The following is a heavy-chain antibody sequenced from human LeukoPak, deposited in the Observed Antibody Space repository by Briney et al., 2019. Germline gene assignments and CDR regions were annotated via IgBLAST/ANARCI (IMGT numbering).Heavy chain of an antibody. V-gene: IGHV1-2*02. CDR1: GYTFTGYY. J-gene: IGHJ4*02. CDR3: ARVGRNGIENRAFDY. Sequence: ASVKVSCKASGYTFTGYYMHWVRQAPGQGLEWMGLINPNSGGTNYAQKFQGRVTMTRDTSISTAYMELSRLRSDDTAVYYCARVGRNGIENRAFDYWGQGTLVTVSS. CDR2: INPNSGGT. D-gene: IGHD1-14*01.